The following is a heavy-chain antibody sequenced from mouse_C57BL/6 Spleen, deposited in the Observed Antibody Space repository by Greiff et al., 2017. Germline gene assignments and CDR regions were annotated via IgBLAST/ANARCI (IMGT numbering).Heavy chain of an antibody. D-gene: IGHD1-1*01. CDR3: ARRDGSSTYWYVDV. V-gene: IGHV1-61*01. CDR1: GYTFTSYW. CDR2: IYPSDSET. J-gene: IGHJ1*03. Sequence: QVHVKQPGAELVRPGSSVKLSCKASGYTFTSYWMAWVKQRPGQGLEWIGNIYPSDSETHYTQKFKDKATLTVDKSSSTAYMQLSSLTSEDSAVYYCARRDGSSTYWYVDVWGTGTTVTVSS.